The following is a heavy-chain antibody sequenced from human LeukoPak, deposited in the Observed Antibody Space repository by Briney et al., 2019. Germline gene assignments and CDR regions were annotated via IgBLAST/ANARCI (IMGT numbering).Heavy chain of an antibody. CDR2: ISTYNGHT. V-gene: IGHV1-18*01. CDR3: ARGGRWELPRPYAFDI. D-gene: IGHD1-26*01. Sequence: ASVKVSCKASGYTFTSYAMHWVRQAPGQRLEWMGWISTYNGHTNYAQKLQGRVTMTTDTSTSTAYMELRNLRSDDTAVYYCARGGRWELPRPYAFDIWGQGTMVTVSS. J-gene: IGHJ3*02. CDR1: GYTFTSYA.